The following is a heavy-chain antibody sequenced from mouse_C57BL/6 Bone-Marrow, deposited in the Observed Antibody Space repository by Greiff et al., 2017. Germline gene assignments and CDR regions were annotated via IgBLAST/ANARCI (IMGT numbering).Heavy chain of an antibody. D-gene: IGHD1-1*01. CDR3: AREGPYYFYDY. Sequence: VQLSCKASGYTFTSYGISWVKQRTGQGLEWIGEIYPRSGNTYYNEKFKGKATLTADKSSSTAYMELRSLTSEDSAVYFCAREGPYYFYDYWGQGTTLTVSS. CDR2: IYPRSGNT. CDR1: GYTFTSYG. J-gene: IGHJ2*01. V-gene: IGHV1-81*01.